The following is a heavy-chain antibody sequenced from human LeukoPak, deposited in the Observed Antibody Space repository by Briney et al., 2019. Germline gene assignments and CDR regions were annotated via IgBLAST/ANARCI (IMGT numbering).Heavy chain of an antibody. CDR2: IYPDDSDT. V-gene: IGHV5-51*01. CDR1: GYNFTNYW. CDR3: ARQGSYSSSWYNIDY. J-gene: IGHJ4*02. Sequence: GASLKLSFKGSGYNFTNYWIGWVRQMPGKGLEWVGMIYPDDSDTRYSPSFQGQVTISADKSINTACLQWGSLKASDTAMYYCARQGSYSSSWYNIDYWGQGTPVTVSS. D-gene: IGHD6-13*01.